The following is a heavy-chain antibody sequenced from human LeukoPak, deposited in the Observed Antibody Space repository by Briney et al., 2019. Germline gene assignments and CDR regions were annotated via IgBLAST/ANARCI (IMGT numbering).Heavy chain of an antibody. J-gene: IGHJ4*02. CDR3: ARRPGVDTAMGNRWVFDY. CDR1: GGSFSGYY. D-gene: IGHD5-18*01. V-gene: IGHV4-34*01. CDR2: INHSGST. Sequence: SETLSLTCAVYGGSFSGYYWSWIRQPPGEGLEWIGEINHSGSTNYNPSLKSRVTISVDTSKNQFSLKLSSVTAADTAVYYCARRPGVDTAMGNRWVFDYWGQGTLVTVSS.